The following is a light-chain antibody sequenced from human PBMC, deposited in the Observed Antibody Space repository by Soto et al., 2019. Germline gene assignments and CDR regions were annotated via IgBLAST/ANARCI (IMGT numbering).Light chain of an antibody. V-gene: IGKV3-20*01. CDR3: QQYVTSVT. J-gene: IGKJ4*01. Sequence: EVVLTQSPGSLSLSPGERATLSCRASQSVSSYLAWYQQKPGQAPRLLIYGASNRATGIPDRFSGSGSGTDFSLTVSRLEPEDFAVYYCQQYVTSVTLGGGTKVDIK. CDR2: GAS. CDR1: QSVSSY.